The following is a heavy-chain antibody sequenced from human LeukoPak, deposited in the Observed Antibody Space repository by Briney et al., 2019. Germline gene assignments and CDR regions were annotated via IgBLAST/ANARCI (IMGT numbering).Heavy chain of an antibody. V-gene: IGHV3-74*03. Sequence: PGGSLRLSCAASGFTFSGYWMHWVRQGPEKGLELVPRIDNDGHGILYADSVKGRFTTSRDNAKNTLYLQMNSLRFEDTAVYYCATGGGWVPSFGVVTHIDVWGKGTTVTVSS. D-gene: IGHD3-3*01. CDR1: GFTFSGYW. CDR2: IDNDGHGI. CDR3: ATGGGWVPSFGVVTHIDV. J-gene: IGHJ6*03.